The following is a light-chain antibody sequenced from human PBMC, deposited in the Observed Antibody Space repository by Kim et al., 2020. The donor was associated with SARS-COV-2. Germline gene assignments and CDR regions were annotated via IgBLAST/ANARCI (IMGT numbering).Light chain of an antibody. V-gene: IGKV3-20*01. J-gene: IGKJ1*01. CDR3: HQYGSSPRT. Sequence: EIVLTQSPGTLSLSPGERATLSCRASQSVTSSYLAWYQQKPGQTPSLLIYGASSRATGIPDRFSGSGSGTDFTLTISRLEPEDFAVYYCHQYGSSPRTFGQGTKVDIK. CDR2: GAS. CDR1: QSVTSSY.